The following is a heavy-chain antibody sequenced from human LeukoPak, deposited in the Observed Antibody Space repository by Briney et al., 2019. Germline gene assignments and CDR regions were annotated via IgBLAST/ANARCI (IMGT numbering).Heavy chain of an antibody. V-gene: IGHV1-2*02. CDR1: GYTFTGYY. CDR3: ARVKKYSXXSSWFDP. J-gene: IGHJ5*02. D-gene: IGHD5-18*01. CDR2: INPNSGGT. Sequence: GASVKVSCKASGYTFTGYYMHWVLQAPGQGLEWMGWINPNSGGTNYAENFQGRVTMTREPSIRTAYMELSRLRSDDTAVYYCARVKKYSXXSSWFDPWGQGTLVTVSS.